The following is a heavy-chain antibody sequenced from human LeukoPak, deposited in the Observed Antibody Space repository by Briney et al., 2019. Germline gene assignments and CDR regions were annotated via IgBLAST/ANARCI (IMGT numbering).Heavy chain of an antibody. CDR2: IYPGDSDT. V-gene: IGHV5-51*01. Sequence: GESLKISCKGSGYSFTSYWIAWVRQMPGKGLEWMGIIYPGDSDTTYIPSFQGQVTISVDRSISTAYLQWSSLKASDSAIYYCTRRELRTVVVATALHAFDVWGQGTMVTVSS. CDR3: TRRELRTVVVATALHAFDV. D-gene: IGHD2-21*02. J-gene: IGHJ3*01. CDR1: GYSFTSYW.